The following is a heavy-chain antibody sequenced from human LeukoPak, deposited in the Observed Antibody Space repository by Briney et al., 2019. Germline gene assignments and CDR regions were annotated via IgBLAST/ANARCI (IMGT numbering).Heavy chain of an antibody. CDR2: IYYSGST. Sequence: SDTLSRTCTVAVASISSYYWRWIRQPPGKGLEWIGYIYYSGSTNYNPSLKSRVTISVDTSKNQFSLKLSSVSAADTAVYYCARARDGYNLEPWGQGTLVTVSS. D-gene: IGHD5-24*01. CDR1: VASISSYY. V-gene: IGHV4-59*07. J-gene: IGHJ5*02. CDR3: ARARDGYNLEP.